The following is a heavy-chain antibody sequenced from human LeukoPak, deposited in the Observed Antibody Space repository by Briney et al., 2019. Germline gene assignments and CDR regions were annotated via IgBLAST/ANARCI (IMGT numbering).Heavy chain of an antibody. V-gene: IGHV4-31*03. CDR3: ARPNPSFAFDI. CDR1: GGSISSGGYY. J-gene: IGHJ3*02. D-gene: IGHD1-14*01. Sequence: SETLSLTCTVSGGSISSGGYYWSWIRQHPGKGLEWIGYIYYSGSTYYYPSLKSRVTISVDTSKNQFFLELSSVTVADTAVYYCARPNPSFAFDIWGQGTMVTVSS. CDR2: IYYSGST.